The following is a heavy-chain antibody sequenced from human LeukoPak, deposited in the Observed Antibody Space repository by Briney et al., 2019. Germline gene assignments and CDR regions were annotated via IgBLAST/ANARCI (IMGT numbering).Heavy chain of an antibody. CDR1: GFTFSTFW. D-gene: IGHD3-22*01. V-gene: IGHV3-7*01. CDR2: MKPDGTEH. Sequence: PGGSLRLSCAASGFTFSTFWMSWLRQAPGKGLEWVANMKPDGTEHYYGDSVKGRFTISRDNAKNSLYLQMNSLRAEDTAVYYCARDWEYDSSGYIHYWGQGTLVTVSS. CDR3: ARDWEYDSSGYIHY. J-gene: IGHJ4*02.